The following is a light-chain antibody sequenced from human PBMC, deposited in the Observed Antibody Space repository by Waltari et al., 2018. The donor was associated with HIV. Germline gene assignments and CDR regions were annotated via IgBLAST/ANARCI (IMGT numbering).Light chain of an antibody. Sequence: QSALTQPASVSGSPGQSITISCPGTRSDVGSYNLVSWYQQHPGKAPKLMIYEVSKRPSGVSNRFSGSKSGNTASLTISGLQAEDEADYYCCSYAGSGDVFGTGTKVTVL. CDR1: RSDVGSYNL. J-gene: IGLJ1*01. V-gene: IGLV2-23*02. CDR2: EVS. CDR3: CSYAGSGDV.